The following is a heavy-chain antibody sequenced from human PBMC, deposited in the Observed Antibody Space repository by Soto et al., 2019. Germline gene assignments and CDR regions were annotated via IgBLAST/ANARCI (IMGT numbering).Heavy chain of an antibody. J-gene: IGHJ4*02. D-gene: IGHD3-3*01. V-gene: IGHV4-38-2*01. Sequence: SETLSLTCAVSAYSISSGYYWGWIRQPPGKGLGWIGSIYHSGSTYYNPSLKSRVTISVDTSKNQFSLKLSSVTAADTAVYYWASYDFWGGVELGGGYSFDYRGQGPLVTFSS. CDR2: IYHSGST. CDR3: ASYDFWGGVELGGGYSFDY. CDR1: AYSISSGYY.